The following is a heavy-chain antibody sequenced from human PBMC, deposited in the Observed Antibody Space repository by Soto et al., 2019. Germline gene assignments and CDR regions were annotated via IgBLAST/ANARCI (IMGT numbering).Heavy chain of an antibody. V-gene: IGHV3-21*01. D-gene: IGHD3-16*02. CDR1: GFTFNNAW. CDR3: ARDQGLSPPDY. J-gene: IGHJ4*02. Sequence: PGGSLRLSCAASGFTFNNAWINWVRQAPGKGLEWVSSISSSSSYIYYADSVKGRFTISRDNAKNSLYLQMNSLRAEDTAVYYCARDQGLSPPDYWGQGTLVTVSS. CDR2: ISSSSSYI.